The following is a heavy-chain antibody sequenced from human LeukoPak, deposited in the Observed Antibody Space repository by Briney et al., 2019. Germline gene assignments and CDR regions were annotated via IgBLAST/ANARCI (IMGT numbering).Heavy chain of an antibody. CDR2: TRNKANSSST. CDR3: GRSRAGAIDY. J-gene: IGHJ4*02. V-gene: IGHV3-72*01. D-gene: IGHD1-26*01. Sequence: GGSLRLSCAASGFTLSDHYMDWVRQAPGKGLEWVGRTRNKANSSSTEYAASVKGAFTISRDESKNSLYLQMNSLKTEDTAVYYCGRSRAGAIDYWGQGTLVTVSS. CDR1: GFTLSDHY.